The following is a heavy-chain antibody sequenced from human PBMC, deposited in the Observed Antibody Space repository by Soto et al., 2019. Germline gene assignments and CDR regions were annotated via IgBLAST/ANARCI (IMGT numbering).Heavy chain of an antibody. CDR2: ISAYNGNT. CDR1: GYTFTSYG. CDR3: ARDHGSGKNLERWEDY. Sequence: QVQLVQSGAEVKKPGASVKVSCKASGYTFTSYGISWVRQAPGQGLEWMGWISAYNGNTNYAQKLQGRVIMTRDTSTSTAYMELRSLRSDDTAVYYCARDHGSGKNLERWEDYWGQGTLVTVSS. J-gene: IGHJ4*02. D-gene: IGHD3-10*01. V-gene: IGHV1-18*01.